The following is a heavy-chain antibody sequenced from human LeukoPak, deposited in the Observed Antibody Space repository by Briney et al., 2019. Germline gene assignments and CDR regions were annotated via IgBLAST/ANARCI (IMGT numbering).Heavy chain of an antibody. CDR3: ARYLTKTWFREFGDAFDI. V-gene: IGHV1-18*01. CDR1: GYTFTSYG. J-gene: IGHJ3*02. D-gene: IGHD3-10*01. Sequence: ASVKVSRKPSGYTFTSYGISWLRQAPAPAIEWMGWISAYNCNTNYAQKLQGRVTMTTDTSTSTAYMELRSLRSDDTAVYYCARYLTKTWFREFGDAFDIWGQGTMVTVSS. CDR2: ISAYNCNT.